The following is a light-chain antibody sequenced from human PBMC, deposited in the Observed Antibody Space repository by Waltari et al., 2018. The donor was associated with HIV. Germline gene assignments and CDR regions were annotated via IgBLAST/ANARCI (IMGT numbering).Light chain of an antibody. CDR1: SDLRHYNS. CDR3: SSYISSASPE. V-gene: IGLV2-14*01. J-gene: IGLJ3*02. CDR2: EVS. Sequence: QSALTQPASVSGSPGQSITISCTGTSDLRHYNSVSWYQHHPGNAPTVIIYEVSNRPSGVSSRFSGSISGNTASLTISGLQAEDEADYFCSSYISSASPEFGGGTKVTVL.